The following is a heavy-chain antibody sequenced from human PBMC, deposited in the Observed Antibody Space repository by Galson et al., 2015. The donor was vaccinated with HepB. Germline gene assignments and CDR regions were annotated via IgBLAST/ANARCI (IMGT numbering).Heavy chain of an antibody. D-gene: IGHD3-3*01. Sequence: SLRLSCAASGFTFSSYAMHWVRQAPGKGLEWVAVISYDGSNKYYADSVKGRFTISRDNSKNTLYLQMNSLRAEDTAVYYCARVRRDYDFWSGYYTGPGYYGMDVWGQGTTVTVSS. CDR3: ARVRRDYDFWSGYYTGPGYYGMDV. CDR2: ISYDGSNK. J-gene: IGHJ6*02. CDR1: GFTFSSYA. V-gene: IGHV3-30-3*01.